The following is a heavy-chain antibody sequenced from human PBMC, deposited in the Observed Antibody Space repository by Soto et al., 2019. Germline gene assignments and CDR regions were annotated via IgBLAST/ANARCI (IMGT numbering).Heavy chain of an antibody. J-gene: IGHJ4*02. V-gene: IGHV3-7*03. CDR1: GFTFSSYW. CDR2: MRQDGSEK. CDR3: ARILCSTISCYTFDY. D-gene: IGHD2-2*02. Sequence: PGGSLRLSCAASGFTFSSYWMSWVRQAPGKGLEWVANMRQDGSEKYYVDSVKGRFTISRDNAKNSLYLQMNTLRAEDTAVYYCARILCSTISCYTFDYWGQGTLVTVSS.